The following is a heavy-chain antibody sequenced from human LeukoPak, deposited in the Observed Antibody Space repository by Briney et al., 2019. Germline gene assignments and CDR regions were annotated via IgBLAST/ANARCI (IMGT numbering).Heavy chain of an antibody. CDR2: INHSGST. Sequence: ASGTLSLTCAVYGGSFSGYYLGWIRPPPGKGLEGIGEINHSGSTNYNPSLKSRVTISVDTSKNQFSLKLSSVTAADTAVYYCARAFRTSFDPWGQGTLVTVSS. V-gene: IGHV4-34*01. CDR3: ARAFRTSFDP. CDR1: GGSFSGYY. J-gene: IGHJ5*02. D-gene: IGHD3-3*02.